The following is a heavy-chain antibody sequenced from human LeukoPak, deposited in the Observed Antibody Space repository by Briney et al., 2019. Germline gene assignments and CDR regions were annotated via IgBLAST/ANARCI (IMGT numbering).Heavy chain of an antibody. D-gene: IGHD6-19*01. V-gene: IGHV3-23*01. CDR1: GFTFSSYA. J-gene: IGHJ4*02. CDR2: ISGSGGST. CDR3: AKGPRASGWTYFDY. Sequence: PGGSLRLSCVASGFTFSSYAMSWVRQAPGKGLEWVSVISGSGGSTYSAESVKGRFTISRDNSKNTLYLQMNSLRVEDTAVYYCAKGPRASGWTYFDYWGQGTLVTVSS.